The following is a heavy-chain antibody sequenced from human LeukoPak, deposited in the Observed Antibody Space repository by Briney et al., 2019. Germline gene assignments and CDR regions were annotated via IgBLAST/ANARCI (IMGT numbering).Heavy chain of an antibody. CDR1: GFTFSNYA. CDR3: AKVWGYCSGGSCYSDYYMDV. D-gene: IGHD2-15*01. J-gene: IGHJ6*03. CDR2: ISGSDGST. Sequence: GGSLRLSCTASGFTFSNYAMSWVRQAPGKGLEWVSTISGSDGSTYYADSVKGRFTISGDNSKNTLYLQMNSLRAEDTAVYYCAKVWGYCSGGSCYSDYYMDVWGKGTTVTVSS. V-gene: IGHV3-23*01.